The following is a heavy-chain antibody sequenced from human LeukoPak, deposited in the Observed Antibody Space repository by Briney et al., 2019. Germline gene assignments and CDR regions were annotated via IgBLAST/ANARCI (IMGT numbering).Heavy chain of an antibody. V-gene: IGHV3-30*04. CDR1: GFTFSTYS. Sequence: PGRSLRLSCAASGFTFSTYSMHWVRQAPGKGLQWVALISYDGSKRYYTDSLEGRFTSSRDNSKNTLYLQMDSLRAEDTAVYYCARVRDKSGYYSRNKNAFDIWGQGTMVTVSS. CDR3: ARVRDKSGYYSRNKNAFDI. J-gene: IGHJ3*02. CDR2: ISYDGSKR. D-gene: IGHD3-3*01.